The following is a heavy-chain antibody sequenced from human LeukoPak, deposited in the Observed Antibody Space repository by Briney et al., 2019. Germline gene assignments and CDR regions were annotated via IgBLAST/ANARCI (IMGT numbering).Heavy chain of an antibody. CDR3: ARDSITIFGVVIRRRSSDY. V-gene: IGHV1-18*01. CDR2: ISAYNGNT. CDR1: GYTFTSYG. Sequence: ASVKVSCKASGYTFTSYGISWVRQAPGQGPEWMGWISAYNGNTNYAQKLQGRVTMTTDTSTSTAYMELRSLRSDDTAVYYCARDSITIFGVVIRRRSSDYWGQGTLVTVSS. D-gene: IGHD3-3*01. J-gene: IGHJ4*02.